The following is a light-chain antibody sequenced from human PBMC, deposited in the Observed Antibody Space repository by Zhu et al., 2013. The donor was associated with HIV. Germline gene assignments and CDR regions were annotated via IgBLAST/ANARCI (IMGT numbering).Light chain of an antibody. J-gene: IGKJ1*01. CDR1: QTINSDY. CDR3: QQYGSSPT. Sequence: EIMLTQSPGTLSLSPGERATLSCRASQTINSDYLAWYQQKPGQAPRLLIFGAAHRATGIPDRFSGSGSVTDFTLTISRLEPEDFAVYHCQQYGSSPTFGQGTKVEMK. CDR2: GAA. V-gene: IGKV3-20*01.